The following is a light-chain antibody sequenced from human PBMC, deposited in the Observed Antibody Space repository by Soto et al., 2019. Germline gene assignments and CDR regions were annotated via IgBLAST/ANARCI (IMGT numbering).Light chain of an antibody. V-gene: IGKV3-20*01. CDR1: QSVSSSY. CDR2: GAS. J-gene: IGKJ1*01. CDR3: QQYSSSPRT. Sequence: EIVLTQSPGTLSLSPGERATLSCRASQSVSSSYLAWYQQKPDQAPRLLIYGASSRATGIPYRFSGSGSGTDFTLTISRLEPEDFAVYYCQQYSSSPRTFGQGTKVEIK.